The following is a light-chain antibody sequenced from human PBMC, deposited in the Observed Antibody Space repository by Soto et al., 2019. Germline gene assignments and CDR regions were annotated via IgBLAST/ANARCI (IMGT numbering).Light chain of an antibody. CDR3: QAWDDSLIGPV. Sequence: QSALTQPASVSGSAGQSITISCSGTMRDVGAYNLVSWYQQHPGTAPKLLIYTNDQRPSGVPDRFSGSKSGTSASLAISGLQSEDEADYYCQAWDDSLIGPVFGGGTKLTVL. J-gene: IGLJ3*02. CDR2: TND. V-gene: IGLV1-44*01. CDR1: MRDVGAYN.